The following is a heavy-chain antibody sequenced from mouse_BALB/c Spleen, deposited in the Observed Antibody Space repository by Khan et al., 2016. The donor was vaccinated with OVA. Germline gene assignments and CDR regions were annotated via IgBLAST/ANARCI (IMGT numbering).Heavy chain of an antibody. J-gene: IGHJ2*01. V-gene: IGHV1-7*01. CDR1: GYTFTTYW. CDR3: TRDRIDY. CDR2: INPTSGYT. Sequence: QIQLVQSGAELAKPGASVQMSCKASGYTFTTYWMHWVKQRPGQGLEWIGYINPTSGYTDYSENFKDKATLSADKSSSTAYMQLSRLTSEDSAVYYCTRDRIDYWGQGTTNTVSS.